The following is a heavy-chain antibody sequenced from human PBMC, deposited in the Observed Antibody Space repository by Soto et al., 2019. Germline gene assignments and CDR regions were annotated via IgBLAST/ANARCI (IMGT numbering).Heavy chain of an antibody. J-gene: IGHJ4*02. Sequence: PSETLSLTCTVSGGSISSYDWSWIRQHPGKGLEWIGYIYYSGSTNYNPSLKSRVTISVDTSKNQFSLKLSSVTAADTAVYYCARHGTSIAAAGTLDYWGQGTLVTVSS. CDR1: GGSISSYD. CDR2: IYYSGST. V-gene: IGHV4-59*08. D-gene: IGHD6-13*01. CDR3: ARHGTSIAAAGTLDY.